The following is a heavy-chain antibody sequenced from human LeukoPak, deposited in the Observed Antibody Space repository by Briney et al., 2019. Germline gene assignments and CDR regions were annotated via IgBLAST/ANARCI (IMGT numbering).Heavy chain of an antibody. Sequence: GGSLRLSCAASGFTFSSYEMNWVRQAPGKGLEWVSYISSSGSTIYYADSVKGRFTISRDNSKNTLYLQMNSLRAEDTAVYYCAKAANWGSFDYWGQGTLVTVSS. D-gene: IGHD7-27*01. CDR2: ISSSGSTI. J-gene: IGHJ4*02. CDR1: GFTFSSYE. CDR3: AKAANWGSFDY. V-gene: IGHV3-48*03.